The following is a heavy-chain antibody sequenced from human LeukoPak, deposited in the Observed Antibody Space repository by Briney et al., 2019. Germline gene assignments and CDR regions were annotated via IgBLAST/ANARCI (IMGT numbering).Heavy chain of an antibody. D-gene: IGHD3-10*01. CDR1: GFTFSSNY. CDR2: INTDGSDR. Sequence: GGSLRLSCAAFGFTFSSNYMHWVRQAPGKGLVWVSRINTDGSDRTHADFVKGRFTISRDNAKNTLYLEMNSLRAEDTAVYYCARALRSPGDSGLDYWGQGALVTVSS. V-gene: IGHV3-74*03. CDR3: ARALRSPGDSGLDY. J-gene: IGHJ4*02.